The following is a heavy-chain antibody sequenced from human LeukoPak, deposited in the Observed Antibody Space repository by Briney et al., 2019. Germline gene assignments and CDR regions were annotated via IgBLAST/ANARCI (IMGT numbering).Heavy chain of an antibody. D-gene: IGHD6-19*01. CDR2: INHSGST. CDR3: ARVGSVQQWLVRSDWFDP. Sequence: PSETLSLTCAVYGGSFSGYYWSWIRQPPGKGLEWIGEINHSGSTNYNPSLKSRVTISVDTSKNQLSLKLSSVTAADTAVYYCARVGSVQQWLVRSDWFDPWGQGTLVTVSS. V-gene: IGHV4-34*01. CDR1: GGSFSGYY. J-gene: IGHJ5*02.